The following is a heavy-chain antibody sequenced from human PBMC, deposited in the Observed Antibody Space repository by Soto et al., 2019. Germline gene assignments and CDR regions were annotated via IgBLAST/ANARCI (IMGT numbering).Heavy chain of an antibody. CDR2: ITSAGST. J-gene: IGHJ4*02. V-gene: IGHV3-23*01. CDR3: AKTDKFHSQSSGWANRFDS. Sequence: EVQLLEFGGDLAQPGGSLRLICAASGFTFSNYAMTWVRQSPGKGLEWVSTITSAGSTFYGDTVKGRFTISRDNSKSTLYLQMNSLGAEDTAVYYCAKTDKFHSQSSGWANRFDSWGQGTLVTVSS. D-gene: IGHD6-19*01. CDR1: GFTFSNYA.